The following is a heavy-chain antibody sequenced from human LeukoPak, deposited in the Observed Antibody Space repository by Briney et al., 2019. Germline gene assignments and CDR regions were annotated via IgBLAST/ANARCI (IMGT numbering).Heavy chain of an antibody. V-gene: IGHV3-23*01. Sequence: HPGGSLRLSCAASGFTFSSYGMSWVRQAPGKGLEWVSVISGSGGSTYYADSVKGRSTISRDNSKNTLYLQMNSLRAEDTAVYYRARDLGYSSGPNYWGQGTRVTVSS. D-gene: IGHD6-19*01. J-gene: IGHJ4*02. CDR1: GFTFSSYG. CDR3: ARDLGYSSGPNY. CDR2: ISGSGGST.